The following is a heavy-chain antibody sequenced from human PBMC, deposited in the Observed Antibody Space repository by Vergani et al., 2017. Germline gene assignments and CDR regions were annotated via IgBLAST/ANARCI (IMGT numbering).Heavy chain of an antibody. D-gene: IGHD3-3*01. CDR1: GGSISSYY. J-gene: IGHJ5*02. CDR3: AGGGSDFCSGYYMDGGQYWFDH. CDR2: IYYNGST. V-gene: IGHV4-59*01. Sequence: QVQLQESGPGLVKPSETLSLTCTVSGGSISSYYWSWIRQPPGKGLEWIGDIYYNGSTNYNTSLKSRVTISVDTSKYQFSLKLSSVTAADTAVYYCAGGGSDFCSGYYMDGGQYWFDHWGPGTLVTVSS.